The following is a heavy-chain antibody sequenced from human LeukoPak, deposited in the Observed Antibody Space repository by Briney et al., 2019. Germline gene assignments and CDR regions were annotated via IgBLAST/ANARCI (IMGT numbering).Heavy chain of an antibody. CDR3: ARRPDLRFGGPDY. Sequence: PSETLSLTCTVSGDSVNSGNFYWSWIRQPPGKGLEWIGTVYYSGDTHYNPSLMSRITMSLDTAKNQFSLKLTSVTAADTAVYYCARRPDLRFGGPDYWGQGTLVTVSS. CDR1: GDSVNSGNFY. D-gene: IGHD3-16*01. V-gene: IGHV4-61*01. J-gene: IGHJ4*02. CDR2: VYYSGDT.